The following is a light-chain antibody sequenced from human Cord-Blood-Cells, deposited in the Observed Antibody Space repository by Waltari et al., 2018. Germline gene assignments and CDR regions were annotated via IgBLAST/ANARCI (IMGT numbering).Light chain of an antibody. CDR1: SSDVGGYNY. J-gene: IGLJ2*01. CDR3: SSYTSSSTLGV. Sequence: QSALTQPASVSGSPGQSITISCTGTSSDVGGYNYVSWYQQHPGKAPKLMIYDVSNRPSWVSNPFSGSKSGNTASLTISGLQAEDGADYYCSSYTSSSTLGVFGGGTKLTVL. CDR2: DVS. V-gene: IGLV2-14*01.